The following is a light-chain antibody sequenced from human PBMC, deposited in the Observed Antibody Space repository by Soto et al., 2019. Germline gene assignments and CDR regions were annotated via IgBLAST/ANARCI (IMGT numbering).Light chain of an antibody. Sequence: QSVLTQPASVSGSPGQSITISCTGTSSDVGAYNFVSWHQQHPGKAPKLMIYNVYDRPSGISYRFSGSKSGNTASLTISGLQGEDEADYYCRAYTVTRTSVLGTGPKATVL. CDR2: NVY. CDR1: SSDVGAYNF. V-gene: IGLV2-14*03. J-gene: IGLJ1*01. CDR3: RAYTVTRTSV.